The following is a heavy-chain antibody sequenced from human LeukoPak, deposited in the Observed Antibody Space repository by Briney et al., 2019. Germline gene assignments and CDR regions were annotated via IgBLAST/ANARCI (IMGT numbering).Heavy chain of an antibody. CDR1: GFTFSSYG. CDR3: ARVGNYYDSSGYYLSFDY. J-gene: IGHJ4*02. V-gene: IGHV3-30*03. CDR2: ISYDGSNK. D-gene: IGHD3-22*01. Sequence: GGSLRLSCAASGFTFSSYGMHWVRQAPGKGLEWVAVISYDGSNKYYADSVKGRFTISRDNSKNTLYLQMDSLRAEDTAVYYCARVGNYYDSSGYYLSFDYWGQGTLVTVSS.